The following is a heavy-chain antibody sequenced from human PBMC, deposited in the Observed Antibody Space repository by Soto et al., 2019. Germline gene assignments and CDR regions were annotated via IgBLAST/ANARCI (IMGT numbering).Heavy chain of an antibody. J-gene: IGHJ4*02. CDR3: AKDQGEGITIFGVVIIKGFYFDY. CDR2: ISGSGGST. CDR1: GFTFSSYA. V-gene: IGHV3-23*01. Sequence: GGSLRLSCAASGFTFSSYAMSWVRQAPGKGLEWVSAISGSGGSTYYADSVKGRFTISRDNSKNTLYLQMNSLRAEDTAVYYCAKDQGEGITIFGVVIIKGFYFDYWGQGTLVTVSS. D-gene: IGHD3-3*01.